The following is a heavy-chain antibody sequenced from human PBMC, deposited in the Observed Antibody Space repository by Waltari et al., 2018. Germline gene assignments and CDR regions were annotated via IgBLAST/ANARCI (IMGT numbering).Heavy chain of an antibody. V-gene: IGHV3-7*01. J-gene: IGHJ5*01. Sequence: EVHLVESGGGLVQPGGSLRLSCSASGFTFSSDGRTGVRQAPGKGLEWVANINQDGNKLYYVDSVEGRFTISRDNAKNSLYLQMNSLRAEDTAVYYCARDQMVTVTDDNWFDSWGQGNLVTVSS. CDR2: INQDGNKL. CDR1: GFTFSSDG. D-gene: IGHD4-17*01. CDR3: ARDQMVTVTDDNWFDS.